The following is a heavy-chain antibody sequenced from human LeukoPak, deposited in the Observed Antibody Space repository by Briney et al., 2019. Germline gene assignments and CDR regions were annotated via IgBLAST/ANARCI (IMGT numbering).Heavy chain of an antibody. J-gene: IGHJ4*02. Sequence: SETLSLTCAVSGYSIRGDDYWGWIRQSPGKGLEWIGSIYHSGSTHYNPSLKSRVTISVDTSKDQFSLMLNSVTAADTAVYYCARNRSVTTTPGFDHWGQGILVTVSS. V-gene: IGHV4-38-2*01. CDR1: GYSIRGDDY. CDR2: IYHSGST. CDR3: ARNRSVTTTPGFDH. D-gene: IGHD4-17*01.